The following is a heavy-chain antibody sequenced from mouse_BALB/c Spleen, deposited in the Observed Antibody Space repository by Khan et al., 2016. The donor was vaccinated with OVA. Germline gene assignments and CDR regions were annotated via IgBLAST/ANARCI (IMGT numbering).Heavy chain of an antibody. CDR2: ISYSGNT. J-gene: IGHJ2*01. CDR3: ARVYGGDFDY. V-gene: IGHV3-2*02. CDR1: GYSIASDYA. D-gene: IGHD1-1*01. Sequence: EVQLVESGPGLVKPSQSLSHTCTVTGYSIASDYAWNWIRQFPGNKLEWMGFISYSGNTNYNPSLKSRISITRDTSKNQFFLQLNSVTSEDTATYYCARVYGGDFDYWGQGTTLTVSS.